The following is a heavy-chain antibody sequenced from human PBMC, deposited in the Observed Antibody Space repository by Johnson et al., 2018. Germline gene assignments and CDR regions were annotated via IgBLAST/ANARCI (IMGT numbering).Heavy chain of an antibody. CDR2: ISYDGSNK. J-gene: IGHJ6*02. CDR1: GFTFSSYA. V-gene: IGHV3-30-3*01. Sequence: QVQLVESGGGLVKPGGSLRLSCAASGFTFSSYAMHWVRQAPGKGLEWVAVISYDGSNKYYADSVKGRFTISRDNSKNTLYLQMNSLRAEDTAVYYCARTPGHGMDVWGQGTTVTVSS. CDR3: ARTPGHGMDV.